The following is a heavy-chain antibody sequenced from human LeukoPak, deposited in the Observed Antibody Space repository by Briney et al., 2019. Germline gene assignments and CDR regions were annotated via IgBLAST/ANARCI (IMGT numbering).Heavy chain of an antibody. CDR1: GGTFSSYA. Sequence: GASVKVSCKASGGTFSSYAISWVRQAPGQGLEWMGGIIPIFGTANYAQKFQGRVTITTDESTSTAYMELSSLRSEDTAVYYCARGWGYSYGYNDAFDIWGQGTMVTVSS. V-gene: IGHV1-69*05. CDR3: ARGWGYSYGYNDAFDI. D-gene: IGHD5-18*01. CDR2: IIPIFGTA. J-gene: IGHJ3*02.